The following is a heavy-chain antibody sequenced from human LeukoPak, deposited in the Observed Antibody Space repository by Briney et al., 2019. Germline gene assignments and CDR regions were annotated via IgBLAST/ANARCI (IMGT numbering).Heavy chain of an antibody. CDR2: ISGSGNGT. CDR1: GFTFRTYA. CDR3: AKRTMSAFDS. Sequence: GGSLRLSCTASGFTFRTYAMNWVRQAPGKGLEWLSGISGSGNGTYYADSVEGRFIISRDNSKNMAYLQMNSLTVEDTATYYCAKRTMSAFDSWGQGTLLIVSS. V-gene: IGHV3-23*01. J-gene: IGHJ4*02.